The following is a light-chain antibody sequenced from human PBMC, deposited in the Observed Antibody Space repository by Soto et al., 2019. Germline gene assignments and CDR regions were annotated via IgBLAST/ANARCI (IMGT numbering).Light chain of an antibody. Sequence: DIVMTQSPDSLAVSLGERATINCKSSQSVLYSSNNKNYLAWYQQKPGQPPKLLIYWASTRESGVPDRFSGSGSGTDFPLTISSLQAEDVAVDYCQQYYRPWTFSQGTKVEVK. J-gene: IGKJ1*01. CDR2: WAS. V-gene: IGKV4-1*01. CDR3: QQYYRPWT. CDR1: QSVLYSSNNKNY.